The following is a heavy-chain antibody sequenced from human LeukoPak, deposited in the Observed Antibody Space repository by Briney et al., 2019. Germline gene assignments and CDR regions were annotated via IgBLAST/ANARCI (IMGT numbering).Heavy chain of an antibody. D-gene: IGHD3-10*01. CDR1: GYIFTGYY. CDR2: INPNTGGT. J-gene: IGHJ3*01. CDR3: ARERESGRSDASDL. V-gene: IGHV1-2*02. Sequence: ASVKVSCKTSGYIFTGYYIHWVRQAPGQGLEWMGWINPNTGGTNYAQDFQGRVTMTRDTYVTTAYMELRSLRSDDTAVYFCARERESGRSDASDLWGQGTMVTVSS.